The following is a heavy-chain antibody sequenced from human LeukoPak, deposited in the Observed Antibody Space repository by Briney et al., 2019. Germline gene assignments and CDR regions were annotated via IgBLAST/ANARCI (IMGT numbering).Heavy chain of an antibody. CDR1: GGTFSSYA. Sequence: SVKVSCKASGGTFSSYAISWVRQAPGQGLEWMGGIIPIFGTANYAQKFQGRVTITADESTSTAYMELSSLRSEDTAVYYCARTLAATPRRDYYYYMDVWGKGTTVTVSS. D-gene: IGHD2-15*01. V-gene: IGHV1-69*13. CDR2: IIPIFGTA. CDR3: ARTLAATPRRDYYYYMDV. J-gene: IGHJ6*03.